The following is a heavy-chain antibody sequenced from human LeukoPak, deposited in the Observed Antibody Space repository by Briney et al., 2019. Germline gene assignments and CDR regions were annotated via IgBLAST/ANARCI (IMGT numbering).Heavy chain of an antibody. V-gene: IGHV4-4*07. CDR1: SGSINSYY. Sequence: PSETLSLTCTVSSGSINSYYWGWVRQPAGQGLEWLGRVYSSGVGNYNPSLTSRVTMSVDTSKNQFSLKLTSLTAADTAVYYCAREEFLHEIDSSGYFVYWGQGTLVTVSS. CDR2: VYSSGVG. D-gene: IGHD3-22*01. J-gene: IGHJ4*02. CDR3: AREEFLHEIDSSGYFVY.